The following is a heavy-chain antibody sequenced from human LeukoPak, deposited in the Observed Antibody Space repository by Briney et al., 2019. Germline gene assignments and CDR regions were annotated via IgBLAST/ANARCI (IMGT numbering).Heavy chain of an antibody. CDR1: GFTFSSYS. V-gene: IGHV3-48*01. J-gene: IGHJ3*02. D-gene: IGHD3-3*01. CDR2: ISSSSSTI. CDR3: ARSIFGVVIKFLAFDI. Sequence: GGSLRLSCTASGFTFSSYSMSWVRQAPGKGLEWVSYISSSSSTIYYADSVKGRFTISRDNAKNSLYLQMNSLRAEDTAVYYCARSIFGVVIKFLAFDIWGQGTMVTVSS.